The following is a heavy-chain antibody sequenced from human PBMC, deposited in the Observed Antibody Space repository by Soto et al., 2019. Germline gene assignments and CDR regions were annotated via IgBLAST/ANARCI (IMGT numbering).Heavy chain of an antibody. Sequence: EVQLVESGGGLVQPGGSLRLSCAASGFTFSSSWMHWVRQAPGMGSVWVSRTNDDGSITSYADSVKGRFAISRDNAKNTLYLQMSSLRAEDTGVYYCARAIVYYGLDVWGQGTTVTVSS. J-gene: IGHJ6*02. CDR1: GFTFSSSW. CDR3: ARAIVYYGLDV. CDR2: TNDDGSIT. V-gene: IGHV3-74*01. D-gene: IGHD3-22*01.